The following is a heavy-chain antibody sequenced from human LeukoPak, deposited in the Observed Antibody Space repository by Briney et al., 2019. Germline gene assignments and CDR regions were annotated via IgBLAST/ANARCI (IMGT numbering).Heavy chain of an antibody. D-gene: IGHD4-17*01. CDR2: MSSSGSTI. J-gene: IGHJ1*01. CDR3: ARGSLANTVSYFQH. Sequence: GGSLRLSCAASGFTFSSYHMNWVRQAPGKGLEWVSYMSSSGSTIYYADSVKGRFTISRDNAKSSLYLQMKSLRAEDTAVYYCARGSLANTVSYFQHWGQGTLVTVSS. CDR1: GFTFSSYH. V-gene: IGHV3-48*03.